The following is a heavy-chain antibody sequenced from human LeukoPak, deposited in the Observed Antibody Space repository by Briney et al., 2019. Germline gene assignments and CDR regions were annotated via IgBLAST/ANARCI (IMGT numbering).Heavy chain of an antibody. V-gene: IGHV3-23*01. CDR2: ISGSGDGT. D-gene: IGHD2-2*01. CDR1: GFTFSNYA. J-gene: IGHJ4*02. Sequence: GGSLRLSCAASGFTFSNYAMSWVRQAPGKGLEWVSLISGSGDGTYYADSVKGRFTISRDNSKNTLYLQMNSLRAEDTAVYYCAKAYVSDYMVAVPATMFWGQGTLVTVSS. CDR3: AKAYVSDYMVAVPATMF.